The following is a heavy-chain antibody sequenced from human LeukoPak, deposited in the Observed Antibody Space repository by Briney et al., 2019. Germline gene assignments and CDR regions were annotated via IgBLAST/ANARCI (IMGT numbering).Heavy chain of an antibody. CDR3: ASGGYVAIVATSAGGWFDP. V-gene: IGHV4-34*01. CDR1: GGSFSGYY. D-gene: IGHD5-12*01. J-gene: IGHJ5*02. Sequence: SETLSLTCAVYGGSFSGYYWSWIRQPPGKGLEWIGEINHSGSTNYNPSLKSRVTISVDTSKNQFSLKLSSVTAADTAVYYCASGGYVAIVATSAGGWFDPWGQGTLVTVSS. CDR2: INHSGST.